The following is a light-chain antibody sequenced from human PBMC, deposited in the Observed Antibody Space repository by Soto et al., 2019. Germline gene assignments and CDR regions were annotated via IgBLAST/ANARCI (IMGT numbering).Light chain of an antibody. Sequence: EIVLTQSPGTLSLSPGQRATLSCRASQSLGSYLAWYQQKPGQAPRLLIYGASTRAAGGPARFIGSGSGTPYTLTISSLQPEDCAYYCCQHHYNRPWTFGQEPRVEI. CDR1: QSLGSY. CDR3: QHHYNRPWT. J-gene: IGKJ1*01. CDR2: GAS. V-gene: IGKV3-11*01.